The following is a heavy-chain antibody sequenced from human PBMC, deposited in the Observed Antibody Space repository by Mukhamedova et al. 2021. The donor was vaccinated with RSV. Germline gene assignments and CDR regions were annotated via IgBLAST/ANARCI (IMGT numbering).Heavy chain of an antibody. CDR1: TFSSYA. CDR3: ARAFDILTGYSDY. D-gene: IGHD3-9*01. V-gene: IGHV3-30*04. Sequence: TFSSYAMHWVRQAPGKGLEWVAVISYDGSNKYYADSVKGRFTISRDNSKNTLYLQMNSLRAEDTAVYYCARAFDILTGYSDYWGQ. CDR2: ISYDGSNK. J-gene: IGHJ4*02.